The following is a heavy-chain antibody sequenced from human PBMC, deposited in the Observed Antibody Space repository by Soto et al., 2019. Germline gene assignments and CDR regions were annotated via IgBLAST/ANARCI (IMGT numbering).Heavy chain of an antibody. CDR1: GFTFSSYS. CDR2: ISSSSSYI. Sequence: EVQLVESGGGLVKPGGSLRLSCAASGFTFSSYSMNWVRQAPGKGLEWVSSISSSSSYIYYADSVKGRFTISRDNAKNSLYLQMTSLRAEDTAVYYCARYLAETGREVDYWGQGTLVTVSS. J-gene: IGHJ4*02. D-gene: IGHD3-3*02. CDR3: ARYLAETGREVDY. V-gene: IGHV3-21*01.